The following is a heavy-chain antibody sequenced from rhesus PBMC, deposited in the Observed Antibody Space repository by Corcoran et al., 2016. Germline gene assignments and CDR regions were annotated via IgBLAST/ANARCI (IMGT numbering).Heavy chain of an antibody. V-gene: IGHV4-173*01. Sequence: QLQLQESGPGLVKPSETMSLTCAVSGGSISSNYWSWFRQPTGKGLEWIGRISGSGGSTDYNPSLKSRITISTDTSKNQFSLKLSSVTAADTAVYYCARDGDKGFDYWGQGVLVTVSS. CDR1: GGSISSNY. J-gene: IGHJ4*01. CDR3: ARDGDKGFDY. CDR2: ISGSGGST. D-gene: IGHD2-39*01.